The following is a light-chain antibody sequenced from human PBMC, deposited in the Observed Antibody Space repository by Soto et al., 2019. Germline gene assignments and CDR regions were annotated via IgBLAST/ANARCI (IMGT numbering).Light chain of an antibody. Sequence: QSALTQPPSASGSPGQSVTISCTGTSSDVGGYNYVSWYQQHPGKAPKLMIYEVSKRPSGAPDRFSGSKSGNTASLTVSGLQAEDEADYYCSSYAGSNLVVFGGGTKVTVL. J-gene: IGLJ2*01. CDR1: SSDVGGYNY. CDR3: SSYAGSNLVV. CDR2: EVS. V-gene: IGLV2-8*01.